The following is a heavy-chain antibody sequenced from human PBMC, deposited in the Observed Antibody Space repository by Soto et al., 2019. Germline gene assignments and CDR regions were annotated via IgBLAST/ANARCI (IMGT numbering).Heavy chain of an antibody. Sequence: ASVKASCKASGYTFTSYAMHWVRQAPGRRIEWMGWINAGNGNTKYSQKFQGRVTITRDTSASTAYMELSSLRSEDTAVYYCARSFYDFLTGSDLNWFDPWGQGTLVTVSS. D-gene: IGHD3-9*01. J-gene: IGHJ5*02. CDR2: INAGNGNT. CDR3: ARSFYDFLTGSDLNWFDP. V-gene: IGHV1-3*01. CDR1: GYTFTSYA.